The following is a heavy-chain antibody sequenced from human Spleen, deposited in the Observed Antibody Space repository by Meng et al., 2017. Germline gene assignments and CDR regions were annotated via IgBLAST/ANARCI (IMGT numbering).Heavy chain of an antibody. V-gene: IGHV4-34*01. CDR1: GGSFSGYY. CDR3: TREQWFRQDY. CDR2: INHSGST. Sequence: SETLSLTCAVYGGSFSGYYWSWIRQPPGKGLEWIGEINHSGSTNYNPSLKSRVTISVDTSKNQFSLKLSSVTAADTAVYFCTREQWFRQDYWGQGTLVTVS. D-gene: IGHD6-19*01. J-gene: IGHJ4*02.